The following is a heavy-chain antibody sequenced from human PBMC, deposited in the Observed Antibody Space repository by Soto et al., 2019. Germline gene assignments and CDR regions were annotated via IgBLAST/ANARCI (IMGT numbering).Heavy chain of an antibody. Sequence: EVQLVESGGGLVKPGGSLRLSCAASGFTFSSYSMNWVRQAPGKGLEWVSSISSSSSYIYYADSVKGRFTISRDNAKNSLYLQMNSLRAEDTAVYYCAREDGYYYDSSGPTGYYWGQGTLVTVSS. J-gene: IGHJ4*02. CDR2: ISSSSSYI. CDR3: AREDGYYYDSSGPTGYY. CDR1: GFTFSSYS. V-gene: IGHV3-21*01. D-gene: IGHD3-22*01.